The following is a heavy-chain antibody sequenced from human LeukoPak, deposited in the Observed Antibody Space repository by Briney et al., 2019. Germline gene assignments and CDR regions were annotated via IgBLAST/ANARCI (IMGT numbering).Heavy chain of an antibody. CDR1: GYTFTSYY. D-gene: IGHD3-22*01. V-gene: IGHV1-2*02. CDR3: ARQGYDSSGPFTGWFDP. Sequence: ASVKVSCKASGYTFTSYYMHWVRQAPGQGLEWMGIINPSGGGTNYAQKFQGRVTMTRDTSISTAYMELSRLRSDDTAVYYCARQGYDSSGPFTGWFDPWGQGTLVTVSS. J-gene: IGHJ5*02. CDR2: INPSGGGT.